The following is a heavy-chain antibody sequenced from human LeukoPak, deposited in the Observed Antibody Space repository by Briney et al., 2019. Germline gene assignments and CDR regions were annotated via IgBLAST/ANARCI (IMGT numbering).Heavy chain of an antibody. V-gene: IGHV3-7*01. J-gene: IGHJ5*02. Sequence: PGGSLRLSCAASGFTFSIFWMSWVRQAPDKGLEWVANINEDGSEAYYVDSVKGRFTISRDNPKNSVSLQMNSLRAEDAALYYCERREWLRHERTGYYAFDAWGQGTLVTVSS. CDR1: GFTFSIFW. D-gene: IGHD1-26*01. CDR2: INEDGSEA. CDR3: ERREWLRHERTGYYAFDA.